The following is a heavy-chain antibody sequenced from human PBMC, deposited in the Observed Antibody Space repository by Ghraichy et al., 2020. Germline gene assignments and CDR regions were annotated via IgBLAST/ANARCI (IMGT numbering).Heavy chain of an antibody. CDR2: INHSGST. Sequence: SETLSLTCAVYGGSFSGYYWSWIRQPPGKGLEWIGEINHSGSTNYNPSLKSRVTISVDTSKNQFSLKLSSVTAADTAVYYCARVGVPGDIVVVPAAILSKFFDYWGQGTLVTVSS. CDR3: ARVGVPGDIVVVPAAILSKFFDY. V-gene: IGHV4-34*01. D-gene: IGHD2-2*02. CDR1: GGSFSGYY. J-gene: IGHJ4*02.